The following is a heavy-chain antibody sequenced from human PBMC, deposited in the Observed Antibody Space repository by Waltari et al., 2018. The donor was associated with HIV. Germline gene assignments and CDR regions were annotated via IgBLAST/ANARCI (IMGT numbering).Heavy chain of an antibody. CDR2: MWYDGSNK. CDR3: AIEKGSSSGHYYGMDV. D-gene: IGHD6-25*01. CDR1: GFTFSGSG. Sequence: QVQLVESGGGVVQPGRSLSLSCEAAGFTFSGSGIQWVRQTPGKGLECMGVMWYDGSNKIYSYSLKGRFTVSRDKSKNALYLQMNSLRVENTAIYYCAIEKGSSSGHYYGMDVWGQGTTVTVSS. J-gene: IGHJ6*02. V-gene: IGHV3-33*01.